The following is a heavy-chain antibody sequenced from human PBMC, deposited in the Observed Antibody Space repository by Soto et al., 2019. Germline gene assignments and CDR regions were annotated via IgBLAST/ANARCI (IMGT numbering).Heavy chain of an antibody. V-gene: IGHV4-34*01. J-gene: IGHJ3*02. Sequence: QVQLQQWGAGLLKPSETLSLTCAVYGGSFSGYYWSWIRQPPGKGLEWIGEINHSGSTNYNPSLKSRVTISVDTSKNQFSLKLSSVTAADTAVYYCARGRRLLWFRNDAFDIWGQGTMVTVSS. CDR3: ARGRRLLWFRNDAFDI. CDR2: INHSGST. D-gene: IGHD3-10*01. CDR1: GGSFSGYY.